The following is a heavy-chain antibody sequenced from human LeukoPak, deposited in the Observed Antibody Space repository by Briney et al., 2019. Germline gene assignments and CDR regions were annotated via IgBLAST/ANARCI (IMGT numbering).Heavy chain of an antibody. CDR3: ARVEYRSGSYSSWFDP. D-gene: IGHD3-10*01. Sequence: SETLSLTCTVSGGSISDFYWAWIRQPPGKGLEWIGYISDGGSTDYQHSLKSRVTISVDMSKNQFSLELISVTAADTAVYYRARVEYRSGSYSSWFDPWGQGTLVTVSS. CDR1: GGSISDFY. CDR2: ISDGGST. J-gene: IGHJ5*02. V-gene: IGHV4-59*08.